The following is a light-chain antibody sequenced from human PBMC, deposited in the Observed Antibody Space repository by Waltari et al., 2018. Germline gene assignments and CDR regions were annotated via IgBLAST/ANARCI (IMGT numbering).Light chain of an antibody. Sequence: DIQMTQSPSSLSASVGHRVTITCRASQGIRNYLAWFQQKPGRAPKSLIYAASNLQSGVPSRFSASGSGTDFTLTISSLLPEDFATYYCQQYFSHPLTFGGGTQVEIK. V-gene: IGKV1-16*01. CDR3: QQYFSHPLT. CDR1: QGIRNY. J-gene: IGKJ4*01. CDR2: AAS.